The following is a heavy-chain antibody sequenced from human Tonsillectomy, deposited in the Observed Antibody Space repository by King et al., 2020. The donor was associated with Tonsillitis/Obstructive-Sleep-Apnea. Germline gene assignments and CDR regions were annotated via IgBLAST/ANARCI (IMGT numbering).Heavy chain of an antibody. Sequence: VQLVESGGGLEQPGGSLRLSCAASGFTFSSYAMSWVRQAPGKGLEWVSVISGSGGSTYYADSVKGRFTISRDNSKNTLYLQINSLRAEDTAVYYCAKGGEDTTMVTEYFDYWGQGTLVTVSS. CDR2: ISGSGGST. V-gene: IGHV3-23*04. CDR3: AKGGEDTTMVTEYFDY. D-gene: IGHD5-18*01. CDR1: GFTFSSYA. J-gene: IGHJ4*02.